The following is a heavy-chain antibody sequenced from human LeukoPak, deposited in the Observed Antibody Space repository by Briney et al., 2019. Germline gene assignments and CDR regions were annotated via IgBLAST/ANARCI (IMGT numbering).Heavy chain of an antibody. CDR3: ARDSGRGFYLDY. CDR2: IWYDGSNE. V-gene: IGHV3-33*01. J-gene: IGHJ4*02. D-gene: IGHD3-10*01. Sequence: PGGSLRLSCAASGFTFSSFGLHWVRQAPGKGLEWVAVIWYDGSNEYYVNSVKGRFTISRDNSKNTLYLQMNSLRDEDTAVYYCARDSGRGFYLDYWGQGTLVTVSS. CDR1: GFTFSSFG.